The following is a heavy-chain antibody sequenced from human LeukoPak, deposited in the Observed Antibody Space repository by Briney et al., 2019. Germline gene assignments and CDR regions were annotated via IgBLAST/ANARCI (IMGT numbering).Heavy chain of an antibody. CDR1: GFTFDDYA. V-gene: IGHV3-9*01. CDR3: AKGRHHDILTYFDY. D-gene: IGHD3-9*01. Sequence: GRSLRLSCAASGFTFDDYAMHWGRQAPGKGLEWVSGISWNSGSIAYADSVKGRFTISRDNAKNSLYLQMDSLRAEDTALYYCAKGRHHDILTYFDYWGQGTMVTVSS. J-gene: IGHJ4*02. CDR2: ISWNSGSI.